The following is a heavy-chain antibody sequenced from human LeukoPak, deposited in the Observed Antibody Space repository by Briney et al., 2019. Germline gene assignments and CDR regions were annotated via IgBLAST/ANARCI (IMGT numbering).Heavy chain of an antibody. V-gene: IGHV1-46*01. CDR2: INPSGGGT. J-gene: IGHJ3*02. CDR3: ARARDMNTVNTEGWLAFDI. D-gene: IGHD5-24*01. Sequence: ASLKVSCKASRYTFTSYYMHWGRQTPGQGLECVGIINPSGGGTSYTQKYQDRVTLTRDTSTSTVYMELSSLRSEDTAFYYCARARDMNTVNTEGWLAFDIWGQGTMVTVSS. CDR1: RYTFTSYY.